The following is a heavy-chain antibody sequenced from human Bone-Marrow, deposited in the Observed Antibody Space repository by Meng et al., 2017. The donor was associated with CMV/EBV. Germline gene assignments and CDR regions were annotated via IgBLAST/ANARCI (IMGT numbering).Heavy chain of an antibody. J-gene: IGHJ6*02. CDR1: GFTFSDYY. CDR3: ARGQQQLAGGLDV. D-gene: IGHD6-13*01. Sequence: GESLKISCVASGFTFSDYYMNWIRQAPGKGLEWVSCIGSSGTTIYYADSVKGRFTVSRDNAKNSLYLQMNSLRAEDTAVYYCARGQQQLAGGLDVWGQGTTFTVSS. V-gene: IGHV3-11*01. CDR2: IGSSGTTI.